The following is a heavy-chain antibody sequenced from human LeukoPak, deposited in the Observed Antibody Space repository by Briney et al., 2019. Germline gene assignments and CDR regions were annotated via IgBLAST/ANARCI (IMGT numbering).Heavy chain of an antibody. J-gene: IGHJ4*02. CDR3: ARFPSRYCSSTSCYSLDY. CDR2: INHSGST. D-gene: IGHD2-2*01. V-gene: IGHV4-34*01. CDR1: GGSFSGYY. Sequence: SETLSLTCAVYGGSFSGYYWSWIRQPPGKGLEWIGEINHSGSTNYNPSLKSRVTISVDTSKNQFSLKPSSVTAADTAVYYCARFPSRYCSSTSCYSLDYWGQGTLVTVSS.